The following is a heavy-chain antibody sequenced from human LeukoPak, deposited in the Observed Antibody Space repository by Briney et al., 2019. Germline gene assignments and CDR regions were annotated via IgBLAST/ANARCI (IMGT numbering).Heavy chain of an antibody. CDR2: TYTSGST. CDR3: AGGRIAVAGTGAFDI. CDR1: GGSISSGSYY. V-gene: IGHV4-61*02. D-gene: IGHD6-19*01. J-gene: IGHJ3*02. Sequence: SQTLSLTCTVSGGSISSGSYYWSWIRQPAGKGLEWIGRTYTSGSTNSNPSLKSRVTISVDTSKNQFSLKLSSVTAADTAVYYCAGGRIAVAGTGAFDIWGQGTMVTVSS.